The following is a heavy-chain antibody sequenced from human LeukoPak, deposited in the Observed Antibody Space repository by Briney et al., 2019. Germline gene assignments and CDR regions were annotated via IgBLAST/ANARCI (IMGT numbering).Heavy chain of an antibody. D-gene: IGHD1-26*01. CDR3: ARGEEGATSFDY. Sequence: SETLSLTCTVSGGSISSYYWRWIRQPPGKGLAWIGYIYYSGSTNYNPSLKSRVTISVDTSKNQFSLKLSSVTAADTAVYYCARGEEGATSFDYWGQGTPVTVSS. CDR2: IYYSGST. V-gene: IGHV4-59*01. J-gene: IGHJ4*02. CDR1: GGSISSYY.